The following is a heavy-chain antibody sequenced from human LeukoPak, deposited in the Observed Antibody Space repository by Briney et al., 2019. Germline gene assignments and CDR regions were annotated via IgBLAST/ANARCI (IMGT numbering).Heavy chain of an antibody. CDR2: INSDGSRT. D-gene: IGHD6-13*01. V-gene: IGHV3-74*01. CDR1: GFTLSTYW. J-gene: IGHJ4*02. CDR3: ARGSWSAADTNIDY. Sequence: PGGSLRLSCAASGFTLSTYWMHWVRQGPGKGLVWFSCINSDGSRTTYADSVKGRFTISRDNAKNTLYLQMNTLRDEDTAVYYCARGSWSAADTNIDYWGQGTLVTVSS.